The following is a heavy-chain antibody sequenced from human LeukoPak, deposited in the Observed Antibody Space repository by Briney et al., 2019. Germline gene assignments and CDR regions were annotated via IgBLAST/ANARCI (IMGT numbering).Heavy chain of an antibody. CDR3: AKLAVAGTGVAFDI. CDR2: ISYDGSNK. J-gene: IGHJ3*02. Sequence: GGSLRLCCAASGFTFSSYGMHWVRQAAGKGLEWVAVISYDGSNKYYADSVKGRFTISRDNSKNTLYLQMNSLRAEDTAVYYCAKLAVAGTGVAFDIWGQGTMVTVSS. CDR1: GFTFSSYG. D-gene: IGHD6-19*01. V-gene: IGHV3-30*18.